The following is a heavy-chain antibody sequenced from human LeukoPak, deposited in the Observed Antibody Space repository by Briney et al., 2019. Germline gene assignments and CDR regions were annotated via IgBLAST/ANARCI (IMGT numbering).Heavy chain of an antibody. J-gene: IGHJ4*02. CDR2: ISYDGSNK. CDR3: ARFNEQWLVRVGFDY. Sequence: GGSLSLSRAASGFTFSSYVMHWVRQAPGKGLEWVAVISYDGSNKYSADSVKGRFTISRDNSKNTLYLQMNSLRAEDTAVYYCARFNEQWLVRVGFDYWGQGTLVTVSS. CDR1: GFTFSSYV. V-gene: IGHV3-30*04. D-gene: IGHD6-19*01.